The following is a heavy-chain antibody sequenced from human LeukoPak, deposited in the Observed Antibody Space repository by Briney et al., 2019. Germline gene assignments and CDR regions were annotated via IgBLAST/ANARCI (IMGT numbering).Heavy chain of an antibody. J-gene: IGHJ4*02. CDR3: ARGPYYDSREVGNFDY. CDR1: GFTFSNHA. Sequence: GGSLRLSCLTSGFTFSNHAMHWVRQGPGKGLEWVAVISDDGSTKFYADSVKGRFTISRDNSKNTLFLQINSLRPEDTAVYYCARGPYYDSREVGNFDYWGQGTLVTVSS. V-gene: IGHV3-30*04. D-gene: IGHD3-22*01. CDR2: ISDDGSTK.